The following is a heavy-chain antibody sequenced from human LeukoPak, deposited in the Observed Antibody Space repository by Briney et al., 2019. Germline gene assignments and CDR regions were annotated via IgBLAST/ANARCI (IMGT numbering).Heavy chain of an antibody. V-gene: IGHV1-18*01. CDR3: ARDLGLDTTMIFFDY. CDR2: ISAYNGNT. J-gene: IGHJ4*02. D-gene: IGHD5-18*01. Sequence: ASVKVSCKASGYTFTSFGISWVRQAPGQGPEWMGWISAYNGNTNYVQRFQGRVTMTTDTSTNTAYMELRSLTSDDTAVYYCARDLGLDTTMIFFDYWGQGTLVTVSS. CDR1: GYTFTSFG.